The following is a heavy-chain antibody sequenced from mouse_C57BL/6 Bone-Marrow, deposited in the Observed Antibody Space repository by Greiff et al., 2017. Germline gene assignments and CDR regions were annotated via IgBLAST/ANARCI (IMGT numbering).Heavy chain of an antibody. Sequence: EVKLVESGGGLVKPGGSLKLSCAASGFTFSSYAMSWVRQTPEKRLEWVATISDGGSYTYYPDNVKGRFTISRDNAKNNLYLQMSHLKSEDTAMYYCARDGTGTNAMDYWGQGTSVTVSS. CDR3: ARDGTGTNAMDY. V-gene: IGHV5-4*01. CDR1: GFTFSSYA. J-gene: IGHJ4*01. CDR2: ISDGGSYT. D-gene: IGHD4-1*01.